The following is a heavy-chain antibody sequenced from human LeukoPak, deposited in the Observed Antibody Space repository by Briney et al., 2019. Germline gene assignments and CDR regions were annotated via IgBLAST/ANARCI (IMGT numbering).Heavy chain of an antibody. CDR1: GGTFSSYA. CDR3: ARYCSGGSCSAFDY. V-gene: IGHV1-69*13. Sequence: GASVKVSCKASGGTFSSYAISWVRQAPGQGLEWMGGIIPIFGTANYAQKFQGRVTITADESTSTAYMELSGLRSEDTAVYYCARYCSGGSCSAFDYWGQGTLVTVSS. CDR2: IIPIFGTA. D-gene: IGHD2-15*01. J-gene: IGHJ4*02.